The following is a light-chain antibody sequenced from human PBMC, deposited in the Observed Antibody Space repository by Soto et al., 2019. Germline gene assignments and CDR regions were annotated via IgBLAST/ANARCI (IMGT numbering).Light chain of an antibody. CDR1: SSDVGGYNY. CDR2: EVS. Sequence: QSVLTQPASVSGSPGQSITISCTGASSDVGGYNYVSWYQQHPGKAPKLMIYEVSNRPSGVPNRFSGSKSGNTASLTISGLQAEDEADYYCTSFRSGSALFGTGTKVTVL. CDR3: TSFRSGSAL. J-gene: IGLJ1*01. V-gene: IGLV2-14*01.